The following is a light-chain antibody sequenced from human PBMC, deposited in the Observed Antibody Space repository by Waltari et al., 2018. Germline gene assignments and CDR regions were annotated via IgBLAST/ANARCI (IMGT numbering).Light chain of an antibody. CDR1: TSDIGNHDY. J-gene: IGLJ2*01. Sequence: QSALTQPASVSGSPGQSITISCTGTTSDIGNHDYVSWYQQHPGKAPKILIYEGTKRPSVVSTRFPGSKSGSTPSLTISGLQADDEAHYYCSSYTGGSTLLVFGGGTDLTVL. CDR2: EGT. CDR3: SSYTGGSTLLV. V-gene: IGLV2-14*01.